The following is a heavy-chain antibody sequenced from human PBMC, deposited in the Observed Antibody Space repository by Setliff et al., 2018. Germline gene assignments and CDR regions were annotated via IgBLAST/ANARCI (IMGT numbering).Heavy chain of an antibody. Sequence: GGSLRLSCAASGFTFSSYWMSWVRQAPGKGLEWVAVISYDGSNKYYADSVKGRFTISRDNSKNTLYLQMNSLRPEDTAVYYCAKNGFGVVALGVNNWFDPWGQGTLVTVSS. D-gene: IGHD3-10*01. J-gene: IGHJ5*02. V-gene: IGHV3-30*18. CDR1: GFTFSSYW. CDR3: AKNGFGVVALGVNNWFDP. CDR2: ISYDGSNK.